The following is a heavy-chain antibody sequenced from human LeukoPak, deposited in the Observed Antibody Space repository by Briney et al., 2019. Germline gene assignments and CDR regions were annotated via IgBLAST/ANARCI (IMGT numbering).Heavy chain of an antibody. CDR3: ARDKIEGPTKLDY. Sequence: GSLRLSRAASGFPLSSYWMSLVRQAPGKGLEVVANIKQDESEKYYVDSLKGRFTISRDNAKNSLYLQMNSLRAEDTAVYYCARDKIEGPTKLDYWGQGILVTVSS. J-gene: IGHJ4*02. V-gene: IGHV3-7*01. CDR2: IKQDESEK. CDR1: GFPLSSYW. D-gene: IGHD1-1*01.